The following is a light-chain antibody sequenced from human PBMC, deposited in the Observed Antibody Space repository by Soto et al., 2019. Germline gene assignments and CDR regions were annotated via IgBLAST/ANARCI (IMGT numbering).Light chain of an antibody. Sequence: EIVMTQSPATLSVSPGERATLSCMASQSVSNNFAWYQQKPGQAPRLLISGASTRATGIPARFSGSGSDTEFTLTISSLQSEDFAVYYCQQYNDWPPLTFGGGTKVEIK. J-gene: IGKJ4*01. CDR1: QSVSNN. CDR3: QQYNDWPPLT. CDR2: GAS. V-gene: IGKV3-15*01.